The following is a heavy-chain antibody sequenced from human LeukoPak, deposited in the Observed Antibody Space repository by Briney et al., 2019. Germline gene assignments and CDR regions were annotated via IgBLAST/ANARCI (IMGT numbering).Heavy chain of an antibody. D-gene: IGHD3-16*01. CDR1: GGTFSSYA. V-gene: IGHV1-69*04. CDR3: ARDVADYVWGSYLAFDI. J-gene: IGHJ3*02. Sequence: ASVKVSCKASGGTFSSYAISWVRQAPGQGLEWMGRIIPILGIANYAQKFQGRVTITADKSTSTAYMELSSLRSEDTAVYYCARDVADYVWGSYLAFDIWGQGTMVTVSS. CDR2: IIPILGIA.